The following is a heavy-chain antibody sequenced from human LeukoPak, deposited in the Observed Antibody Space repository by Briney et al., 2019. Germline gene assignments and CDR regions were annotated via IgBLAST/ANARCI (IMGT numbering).Heavy chain of an antibody. J-gene: IGHJ5*01. CDR1: GGSFSGYY. V-gene: IGHV4-59*01. CDR2: IYYSGST. D-gene: IGHD3-10*01. CDR3: ARRGDWYDS. Sequence: SETLSLTCAVYGGSFSGYYWSWIRQPPGKGLEWIGYIYYSGSTNYNPSLKSRVTISVDTSKNQFSLKLISVTAADTAVYYCARRGDWYDSWGQGTLVTVSS.